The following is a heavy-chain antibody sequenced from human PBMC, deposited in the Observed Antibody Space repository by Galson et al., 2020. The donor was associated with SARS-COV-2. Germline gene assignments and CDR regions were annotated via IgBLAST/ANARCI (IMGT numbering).Heavy chain of an antibody. Sequence: ETSETLSLTCTVSGGSISSGGYYWSWLRQHPGKGLEWIGYIYYSGSTYYNPFLKSRVTISVDTSKNQFSLKLSSVTAADTAVYYCARARIVVVINAFDIWGQGTMVTVSS. V-gene: IGHV4-31*03. D-gene: IGHD3-22*01. J-gene: IGHJ3*02. CDR3: ARARIVVVINAFDI. CDR1: GGSISSGGYY. CDR2: IYYSGST.